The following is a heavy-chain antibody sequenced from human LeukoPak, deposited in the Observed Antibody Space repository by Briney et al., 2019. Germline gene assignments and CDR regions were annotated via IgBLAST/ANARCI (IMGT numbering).Heavy chain of an antibody. J-gene: IGHJ4*02. V-gene: IGHV3-23*01. CDR1: GXTVSSNY. D-gene: IGHD4-17*01. Sequence: GGSLRLSWAASGXTVSSNYMSWVRQAPGKGLEWVSGISGSGGTTYHADSVKGRFTISRDNSKNTLYLEMNSLRAEDTAVYYCAKDGDQVTVTKFDYWGQGTLVTVSS. CDR2: ISGSGGTT. CDR3: AKDGDQVTVTKFDY.